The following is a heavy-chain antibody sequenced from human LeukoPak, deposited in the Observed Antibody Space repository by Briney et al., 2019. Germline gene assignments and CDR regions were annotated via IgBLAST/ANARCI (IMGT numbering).Heavy chain of an antibody. D-gene: IGHD3-22*01. J-gene: IGHJ4*02. CDR2: THTSGST. CDR3: ARGTQPSLYYYDSSGYSH. V-gene: IGHV4-61*02. CDR1: GGSISSGSYY. Sequence: KASQTLSLTCTVSGGSISSGSYYWSWIRQPAGKGLEWIGRTHTSGSTNYNPSLKSRVTISVDTSKNQFSLKLSSVTAADTAVYYCARGTQPSLYYYDSSGYSHWGQGTLVTVSS.